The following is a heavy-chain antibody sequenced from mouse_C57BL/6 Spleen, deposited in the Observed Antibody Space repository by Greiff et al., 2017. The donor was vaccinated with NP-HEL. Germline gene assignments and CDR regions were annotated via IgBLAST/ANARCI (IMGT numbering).Heavy chain of an antibody. Sequence: QVQLQQSGAELVKPGASVKLSCKASGYTFTEYTIHWVKQRSGQGLEWIGWFYPGSGSIKYNEKFKDKATLTADKSSSTVYMELSRLTSEDSAVYFCARHEEGGMDDGYYDYAMDYWGQGTSVTVSS. CDR2: FYPGSGSI. CDR1: GYTFTEYT. D-gene: IGHD2-3*01. V-gene: IGHV1-62-2*01. CDR3: ARHEEGGMDDGYYDYAMDY. J-gene: IGHJ4*01.